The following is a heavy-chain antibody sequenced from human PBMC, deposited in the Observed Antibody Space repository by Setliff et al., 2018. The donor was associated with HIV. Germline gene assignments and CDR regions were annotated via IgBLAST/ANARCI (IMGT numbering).Heavy chain of an antibody. CDR3: ARGPESVAPRMCAFDI. J-gene: IGHJ3*02. CDR2: INHSGNT. Sequence: SETLSLTCAVYGGSFMGYYWNWIRQPPGKGLEWIGEINHSGNTYSNPSLKSRVTISVDPSKSQFSLRLNSVTAADTATYYCARGPESVAPRMCAFDIWGQGTMVTVS. D-gene: IGHD6-6*01. CDR1: GGSFMGYY. V-gene: IGHV4-34*01.